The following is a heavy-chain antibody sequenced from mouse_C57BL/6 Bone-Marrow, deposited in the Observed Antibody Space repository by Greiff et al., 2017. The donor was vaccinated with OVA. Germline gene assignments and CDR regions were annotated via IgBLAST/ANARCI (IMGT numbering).Heavy chain of an antibody. J-gene: IGHJ2*01. CDR1: GFTFSDYG. CDR3: ARRAYYSNDFDY. V-gene: IGHV5-17*01. CDR2: ISSGSRTI. D-gene: IGHD2-5*01. Sequence: EVQLVESGGGLVKPGGSLKLSCAASGFTFSDYGMHWVRQAPEKGLEWVAYISSGSRTIYYADTVKGRFTISRDNAKNTLFLQMTSLRSEDTAMYYCARRAYYSNDFDYWGQGTTLTVSS.